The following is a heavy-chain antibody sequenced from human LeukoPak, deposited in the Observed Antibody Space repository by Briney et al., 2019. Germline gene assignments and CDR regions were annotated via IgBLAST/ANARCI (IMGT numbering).Heavy chain of an antibody. CDR3: AKDYFYYGSGKDWFDP. J-gene: IGHJ5*02. Sequence: PGGSLRLSCAASGFTFSSYGMHWVRQAPGKGLEWVAFIRYDGSNKYYADSVKGRFTISRDNSKNTLYLQMNSLRAEDTAVYYCAKDYFYYGSGKDWFDPWGQGTLVTVSS. V-gene: IGHV3-30*02. CDR2: IRYDGSNK. CDR1: GFTFSSYG. D-gene: IGHD3-10*01.